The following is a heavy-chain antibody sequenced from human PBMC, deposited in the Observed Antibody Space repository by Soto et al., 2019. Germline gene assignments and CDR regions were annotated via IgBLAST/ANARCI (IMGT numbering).Heavy chain of an antibody. Sequence: QVQLVESGGGVVQPGRSLRLSCAASGFTFSSYGMHWVRQAPGKGLEWVAVISYDGSNKYYADSVKGRFTISRDNSKNTLYLQMNSLRAEDTAVYYCAKDPHYYGSGSYRHGIDYWGRGTLVTVSS. CDR3: AKDPHYYGSGSYRHGIDY. CDR1: GFTFSSYG. J-gene: IGHJ4*02. CDR2: ISYDGSNK. D-gene: IGHD3-10*01. V-gene: IGHV3-30*18.